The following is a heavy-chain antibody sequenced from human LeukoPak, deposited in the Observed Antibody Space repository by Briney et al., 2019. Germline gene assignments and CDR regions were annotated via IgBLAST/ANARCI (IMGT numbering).Heavy chain of an antibody. CDR1: GGSFSGYY. CDR2: INHSGST. V-gene: IGHV4-34*01. J-gene: IGHJ4*02. CDR3: ARGVGPSGYYYYFDY. D-gene: IGHD3-22*01. Sequence: PSETLSLTCAVHGGSFSGYYWSWIRQPPGKGLEWIGEINHSGSTNYNPSLKSRVTISVDTSKNQFSLKLSSVTAADTAVYYCARGVGPSGYYYYFDYWGQGTLVTVSS.